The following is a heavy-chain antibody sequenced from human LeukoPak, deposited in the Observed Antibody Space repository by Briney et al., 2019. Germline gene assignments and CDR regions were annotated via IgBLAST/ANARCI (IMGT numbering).Heavy chain of an antibody. Sequence: PGESLEISCEASEYIFSHYWIGWVRQMPGKGLEWMGIIHPADSNTRYSPSFQGQVTFSVDKSINTAYLHWSSLKASDTAMYYCARLDGVLWNAFDIWGQGTMVAVSS. D-gene: IGHD2/OR15-2a*01. V-gene: IGHV5-51*01. CDR3: ARLDGVLWNAFDI. CDR2: IHPADSNT. CDR1: EYIFSHYW. J-gene: IGHJ3*02.